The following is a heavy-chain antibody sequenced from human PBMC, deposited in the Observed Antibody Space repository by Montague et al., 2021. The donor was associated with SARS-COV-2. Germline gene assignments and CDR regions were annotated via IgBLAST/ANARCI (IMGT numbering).Heavy chain of an antibody. Sequence: SETLSLTCTVSGGSISSQTSCWGWVRLPPGKGLEWIGSICYSGMXHYXPSLKSRLIISFDTSKTHVSLKLRSVTAADTAVYYCASTVDYYAHFDSWGQGTLVSVSS. V-gene: IGHV4-39*07. D-gene: IGHD3-22*01. CDR2: ICYSGMX. J-gene: IGHJ4*02. CDR1: GGSISSQTSC. CDR3: ASTVDYYAHFDS.